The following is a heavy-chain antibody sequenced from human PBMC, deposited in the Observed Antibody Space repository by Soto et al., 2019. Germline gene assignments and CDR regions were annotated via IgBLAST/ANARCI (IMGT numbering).Heavy chain of an antibody. V-gene: IGHV3-30*04. D-gene: IGHD2-15*01. Sequence: QVQLVESGGGVVQPGRSLRLSCAASGFTFSGYAMHWVRQAPGKGLEWVAATSYDENYKYYADSVKGRFTIPRDNSKNTLFLEMNSRRTEDKAVYYCARQGGSSGIWYFDYWGQGSLVTVSS. CDR3: ARQGGSSGIWYFDY. J-gene: IGHJ4*02. CDR1: GFTFSGYA. CDR2: TSYDENYK.